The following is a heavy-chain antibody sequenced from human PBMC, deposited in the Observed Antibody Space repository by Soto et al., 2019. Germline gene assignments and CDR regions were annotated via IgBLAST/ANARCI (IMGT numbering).Heavy chain of an antibody. CDR1: GGTFSTYT. J-gene: IGHJ4*02. D-gene: IGHD3-10*01. V-gene: IGHV1-69*08. Sequence: QVQLVQFGAEVKKPGSSGKVSCKASGGTFSTYTINWGRQAPGQGLEWMGRIIPPLDVTNNAQRFQGRVTITADKSTSTVYMELTSLTSQDTAVYYCARDSGTVGYDDSWGQGTLVTVSS. CDR3: ARDSGTVGYDDS. CDR2: IIPPLDVT.